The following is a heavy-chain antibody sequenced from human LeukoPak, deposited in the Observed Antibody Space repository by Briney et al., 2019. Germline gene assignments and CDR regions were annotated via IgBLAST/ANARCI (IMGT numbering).Heavy chain of an antibody. CDR3: ARPSLGTSWYNDFDL. CDR2: MSGSGSMK. D-gene: IGHD1-1*01. CDR1: GFTFSDYY. J-gene: IGHJ3*01. V-gene: IGHV3-11*01. Sequence: GGSLRLSCAASGFTFSDYYMSWIRQAPGKGLEWISYMSGSGSMKYYADSVKGRFTISRDNAKKSLHLQMNSLRAEDTAVYYCARPSLGTSWYNDFDLWGQGTMVTVSS.